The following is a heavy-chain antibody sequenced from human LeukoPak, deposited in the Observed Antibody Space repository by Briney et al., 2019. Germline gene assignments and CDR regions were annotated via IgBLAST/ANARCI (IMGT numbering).Heavy chain of an antibody. J-gene: IGHJ4*02. CDR1: GGSITSSSYY. V-gene: IGHV4-39*01. CDR2: IYYSGST. Sequence: SETLSLTCTVSGGSITSSSYYWGWIRQPPGKGLEWIGTIYYSGSTYYNPSLKSRVTISVDTSKNQFSLKLTSVTAADTAMFFCARSMRLGPFLYYFDFWGQGSLVTVSS. CDR3: ARSMRLGPFLYYFDF. D-gene: IGHD2-8*01.